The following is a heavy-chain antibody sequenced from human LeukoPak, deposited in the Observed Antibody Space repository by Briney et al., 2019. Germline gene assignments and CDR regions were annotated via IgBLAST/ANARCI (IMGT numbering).Heavy chain of an antibody. CDR2: ISGSGGST. J-gene: IGHJ4*02. V-gene: IGHV3-23*01. CDR3: AKGGYSSGWRNYFDY. Sequence: GGSLRLSCAASGFTFSSYATSWVRQAPGKGLEWVSAISGSGGSTYYADSVKGRFTISRDNSKNTLYLQMNSLRAEDTAVYYCAKGGYSSGWRNYFDYWGQGTLVTVSS. D-gene: IGHD6-19*01. CDR1: GFTFSSYA.